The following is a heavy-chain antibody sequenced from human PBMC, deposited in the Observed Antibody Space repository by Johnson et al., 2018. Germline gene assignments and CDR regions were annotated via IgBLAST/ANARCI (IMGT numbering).Heavy chain of an antibody. Sequence: VQLVESGGGLVQPGGSLRLSCAASGFTFSSYAMSWVRQAPGKGLEWVSAIRGSGGSTYDADPVKGRFTVSRDNSKNPLELQMNSLRAEDTAVYYCARSYYYYGMDVWGQGTTVTVSS. J-gene: IGHJ6*02. V-gene: IGHV3-23*04. CDR1: GFTFSSYA. CDR3: ARSYYYYGMDV. CDR2: IRGSGGST.